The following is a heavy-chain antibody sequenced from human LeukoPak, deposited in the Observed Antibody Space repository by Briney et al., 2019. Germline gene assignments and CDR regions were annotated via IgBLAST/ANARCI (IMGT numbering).Heavy chain of an antibody. CDR1: RYTFTSYG. D-gene: IGHD3-10*01. Sequence: ASEKVSCKASRYTFTSYGISWVRQAPRQGLEWMGWGSAFNGNTNYAQKLQGRVTMSTDTSTRTAYMKLRSLRYDDTAVYYCARDTGSELVWFGELLQWGSMDYFDYWGQGTLVTVSS. CDR3: ARDTGSELVWFGELLQWGSMDYFDY. CDR2: GSAFNGNT. V-gene: IGHV1-18*01. J-gene: IGHJ4*02.